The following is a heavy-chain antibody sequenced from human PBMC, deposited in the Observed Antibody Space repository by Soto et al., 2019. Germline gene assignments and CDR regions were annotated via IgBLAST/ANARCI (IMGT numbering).Heavy chain of an antibody. CDR1: GGSISSGDYY. CDR2: IYYSGST. J-gene: IGHJ3*02. CDR3: ARGNCSGGSCYSPSYAFDI. Sequence: QVQLQESGPGLVKPSQTLSLTCTVSGGSISSGDYYWSWIRQPPGKGLEWIGYIYYSGSTYYNPSLKSRVTISVDTSKNQFSLKLSSVTAADTAVYYCARGNCSGGSCYSPSYAFDIWGQGTMVTVSS. D-gene: IGHD2-15*01. V-gene: IGHV4-30-4*01.